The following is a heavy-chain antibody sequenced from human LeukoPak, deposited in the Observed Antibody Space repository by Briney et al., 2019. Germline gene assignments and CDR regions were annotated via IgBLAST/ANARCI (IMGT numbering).Heavy chain of an antibody. V-gene: IGHV1-2*02. D-gene: IGHD2-2*01. CDR1: GYTFTGYY. Sequence: GASVKVSCKASGYTFTGYYMHWVGQAPGQGLEWMGWINPNSGGTNYAQKFQGRVTMTRDTSISTAYMELSRLRSDDTAVYYCARGPQVPINYFDYWGQGTLVTVSS. J-gene: IGHJ4*02. CDR2: INPNSGGT. CDR3: ARGPQVPINYFDY.